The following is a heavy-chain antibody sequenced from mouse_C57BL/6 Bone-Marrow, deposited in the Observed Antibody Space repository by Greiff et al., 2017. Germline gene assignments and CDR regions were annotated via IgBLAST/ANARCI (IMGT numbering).Heavy chain of an antibody. J-gene: IGHJ4*01. D-gene: IGHD3-1*01. V-gene: IGHV5-4*01. Sequence: VQLQQSGGGLVKPGGSLKLSCAASGFTFSSYAMSWVRQTPEKRLEWVATISDGGSYTYYPDNVKGRFTISRDNAKNNLYLQMSHLKSEDTAMYYCARDRAARAMDYWGQGTSVTVSS. CDR3: ARDRAARAMDY. CDR1: GFTFSSYA. CDR2: ISDGGSYT.